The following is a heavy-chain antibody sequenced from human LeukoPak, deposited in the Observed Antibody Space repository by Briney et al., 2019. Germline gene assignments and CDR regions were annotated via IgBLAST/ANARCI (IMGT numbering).Heavy chain of an antibody. CDR2: INHSGST. Sequence: SETLSLTCAVYGGSFSGYYWSWIRQPPGKGLEWIGEINHSGSTNYNPSLKSRVTISVDTSKNQFSLKLSSVTAADTAVYYCARGSRKADTHYWGQGTLVTVSS. CDR3: ARGSRKADTHY. D-gene: IGHD5-18*01. V-gene: IGHV4-34*01. CDR1: GGSFSGYY. J-gene: IGHJ4*02.